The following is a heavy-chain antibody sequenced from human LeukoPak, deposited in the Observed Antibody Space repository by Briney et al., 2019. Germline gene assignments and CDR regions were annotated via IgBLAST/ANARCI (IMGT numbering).Heavy chain of an antibody. V-gene: IGHV1-69*05. CDR2: GIPIFATA. Sequence: GASVKVSFKASGGTFSSYAISWVRQAPGQGQELKGGGIPIFATANYAQKFQGRVTITTDESPSTAYMELSSLRSEDTAVYYCASASLEMATIGPAFDPWGQGTLVTVSS. CDR1: GGTFSSYA. J-gene: IGHJ5*02. CDR3: ASASLEMATIGPAFDP. D-gene: IGHD5-24*01.